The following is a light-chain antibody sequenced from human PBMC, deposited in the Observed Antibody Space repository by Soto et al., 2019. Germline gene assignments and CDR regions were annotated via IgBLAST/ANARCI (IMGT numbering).Light chain of an antibody. J-gene: IGKJ1*01. CDR1: QSVSSY. CDR2: DAS. Sequence: EIVLTQSPATLSLSPWERATLSCMASQSVSSYLAWYQQKPGQAPRLLIYDASNRATVIPTRFSGSGSGTDFTLTISSLEPEDFALYYCQQRSGWPRTFGQGTKVDIK. CDR3: QQRSGWPRT. V-gene: IGKV3-11*01.